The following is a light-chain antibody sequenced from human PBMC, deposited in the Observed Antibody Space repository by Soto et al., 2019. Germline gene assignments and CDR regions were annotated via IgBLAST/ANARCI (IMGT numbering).Light chain of an antibody. Sequence: DIQMTQSPSSLSASVGDRVTITCRASQDISNYLNWYQQKPGTAPKLLIYDASNLETGVPSGFSGSGSGTDFTFTISSLQPEDVATYHCQQYENVPLTFGGGTKVEIK. CDR1: QDISNY. V-gene: IGKV1-33*01. CDR3: QQYENVPLT. CDR2: DAS. J-gene: IGKJ4*01.